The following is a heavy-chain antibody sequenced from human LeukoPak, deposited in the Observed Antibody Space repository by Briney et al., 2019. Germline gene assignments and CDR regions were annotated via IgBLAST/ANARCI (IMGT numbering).Heavy chain of an antibody. CDR2: IKQDGSEK. J-gene: IGHJ6*02. CDR3: ARDNNGYSSDYYYGMDV. Sequence: GGSLRLSCAASGFTFSDYWMSWVRQSPGKGLEWVANIKQDGSEKYYVDSVKGRFTISRDNAKNSLYLQMNSLRAEDTAVYYCARDNNGYSSDYYYGMDVWGQGTTVTVSS. CDR1: GFTFSDYW. D-gene: IGHD6-19*01. V-gene: IGHV3-7*01.